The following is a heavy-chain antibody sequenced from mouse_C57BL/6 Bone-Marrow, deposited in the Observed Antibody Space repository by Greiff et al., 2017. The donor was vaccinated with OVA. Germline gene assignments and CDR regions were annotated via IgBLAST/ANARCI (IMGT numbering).Heavy chain of an antibody. CDR1: GFTFSSYA. Sequence: EVQVVESGEGLVKPGGSLKLSCAASGFTFSSYAMSWVRQTPEKRLEWVAYISSGGDYIYYADTVKGRFTISRDNARNTLYLQMSSLKSEDTAMYYCTRGEILLWLRRDYYAMDYWGQGTSVTVSS. CDR3: TRGEILLWLRRDYYAMDY. J-gene: IGHJ4*01. CDR2: ISSGGDYI. D-gene: IGHD2-9*01. V-gene: IGHV5-9-1*02.